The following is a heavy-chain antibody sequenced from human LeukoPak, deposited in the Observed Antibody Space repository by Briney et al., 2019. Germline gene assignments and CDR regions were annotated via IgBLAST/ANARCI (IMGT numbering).Heavy chain of an antibody. Sequence: TGGPLRISCAASGFDFRQYAMTWVPQAPSYGPSWFSFIGTDETKFYGDSVKGRFTISRDNSKNMVYLQMNSLRAEDTAVYHCANTGPPPYPSGWSSPVVYYFDDWGQGTLVTVSS. D-gene: IGHD6-19*01. CDR2: IGTDETK. CDR3: ANTGPPPYPSGWSSPVVYYFDD. J-gene: IGHJ4*02. CDR1: GFDFRQYA. V-gene: IGHV3-23*01.